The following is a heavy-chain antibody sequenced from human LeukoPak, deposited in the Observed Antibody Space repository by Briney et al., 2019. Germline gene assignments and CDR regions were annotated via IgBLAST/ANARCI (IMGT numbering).Heavy chain of an antibody. D-gene: IGHD3-3*01. Sequence: SETLSLTCAVYGVSFSGYYWSWIRQPPGKGLEWIGEINHSGSTNYNPSLKSRVTISVDTSKNQFSLKLSSVTAADTAVYYCARAYYDFWSGRNWFDPWGQGTLVTVSS. CDR2: INHSGST. CDR3: ARAYYDFWSGRNWFDP. V-gene: IGHV4-34*01. CDR1: GVSFSGYY. J-gene: IGHJ5*02.